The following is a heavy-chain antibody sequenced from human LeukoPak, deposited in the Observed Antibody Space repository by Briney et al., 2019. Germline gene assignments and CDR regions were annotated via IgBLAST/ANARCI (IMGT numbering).Heavy chain of an antibody. CDR3: ARGYDFWSGYSPRGAFDI. V-gene: IGHV4-59*01. CDR2: IYYSAST. CDR1: GGSISSYY. J-gene: IGHJ3*02. Sequence: SETLSLTCTVSGGSISSYYWSWIRQPPGKGLEWIGYIYYSASTNYNPSLKSRVTISVDTSKNQFSLKLSSVTAADTAVYYCARGYDFWSGYSPRGAFDIWGQGTMVTVSS. D-gene: IGHD3-3*01.